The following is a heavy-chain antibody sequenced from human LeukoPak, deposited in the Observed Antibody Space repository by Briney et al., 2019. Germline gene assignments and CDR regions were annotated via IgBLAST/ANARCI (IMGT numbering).Heavy chain of an antibody. J-gene: IGHJ4*02. Sequence: QTGGSLRLSCAASGFTFSSYWMSWVRQAPGKGLEWVANIKQDGSEKYYVDSVKGRFTISRDNAKNSLYLQMNSLRAEDTAVYYCAREWDYYDSSGYNYYFDYWGQGTLVTVSS. D-gene: IGHD3-22*01. CDR2: IKQDGSEK. CDR1: GFTFSSYW. CDR3: AREWDYYDSSGYNYYFDY. V-gene: IGHV3-7*01.